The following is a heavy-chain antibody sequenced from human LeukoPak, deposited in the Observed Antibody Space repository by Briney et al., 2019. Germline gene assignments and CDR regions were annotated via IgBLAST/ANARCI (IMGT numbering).Heavy chain of an antibody. CDR3: ARDDRYYYDSSGSRWFDP. V-gene: IGHV3-11*01. CDR2: ISSSGSTK. D-gene: IGHD3-22*01. Sequence: GGSLRLSCAASGFTFSDYYMSWIRQAPGKGLEWVSYISSSGSTKYYADSVKGRFTISRDNAKNSLYLQMNSLRAEDTAVYYCARDDRYYYDSSGSRWFDPWGQGTLVTVS. J-gene: IGHJ5*02. CDR1: GFTFSDYY.